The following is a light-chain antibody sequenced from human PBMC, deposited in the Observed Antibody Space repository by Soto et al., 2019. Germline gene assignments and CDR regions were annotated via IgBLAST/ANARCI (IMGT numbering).Light chain of an antibody. J-gene: IGKJ5*01. CDR2: DAS. CDR3: QQRNNWPLIT. V-gene: IGKV3-11*01. Sequence: EIVLTQSPATLSLSPGERATLSCRASQSVSSYLAWYQQKPGQAPRLLIYDASNRATGSPARFSGSGSGTDFTLTISSLEPEDFAVYYCQQRNNWPLITFGQGTRLEIK. CDR1: QSVSSY.